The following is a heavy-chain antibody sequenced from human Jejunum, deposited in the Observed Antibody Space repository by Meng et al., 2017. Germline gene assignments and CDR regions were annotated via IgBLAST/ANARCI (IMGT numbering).Heavy chain of an antibody. CDR1: GDSVSSNRAL. J-gene: IGHJ4*02. Sequence: QVQLQQSGPGLLKPSQTLSLTCAISGDSVSSNRALWHWVRQSPSRGLEWLGQTYYRSEWQNHYGVSVKSRIIINADTSRNQFSLNLNSVTPEDTAVYYCTTWYGEYWGQGTLVTVSS. CDR2: TYYRSEWQN. V-gene: IGHV6-1*01. CDR3: TTWYGEY. D-gene: IGHD3-10*01.